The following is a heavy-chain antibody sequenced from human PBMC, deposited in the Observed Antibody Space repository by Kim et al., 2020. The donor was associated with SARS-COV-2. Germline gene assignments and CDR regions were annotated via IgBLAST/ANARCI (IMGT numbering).Heavy chain of an antibody. CDR3: ARLTYDILTGVYYFDY. J-gene: IGHJ4*02. D-gene: IGHD3-9*01. V-gene: IGHV5-51*01. CDR1: GYSFTNYW. CDR2: IYPGDSDT. Sequence: GESLKISCKGSGYSFTNYWIGWVRQMPGKGLEWMGIIYPGDSDTRYSPSFQGQVTISADKSISTAYLQWSSLKASDTAMYYCARLTYDILTGVYYFDYWGQGTLVTVPS.